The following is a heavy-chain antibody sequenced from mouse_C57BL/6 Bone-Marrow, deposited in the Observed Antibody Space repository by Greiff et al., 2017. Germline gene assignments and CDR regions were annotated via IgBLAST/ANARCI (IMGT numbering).Heavy chain of an antibody. D-gene: IGHD3-3*01. V-gene: IGHV1-64*01. CDR3: ASAGTNYDIAY. CDR1: GYTFTSYW. Sequence: QVQLQQPGAELVKPGASVKLSCKASGYTFTSYWMHWVKQRPGQGLDWIGMLHPNSGSTNYNEKFKSKATLTVDKSSSTAYMQLSSLTSEDSAVYDCASAGTNYDIAYWGQGTSVTVSS. J-gene: IGHJ4*01. CDR2: LHPNSGST.